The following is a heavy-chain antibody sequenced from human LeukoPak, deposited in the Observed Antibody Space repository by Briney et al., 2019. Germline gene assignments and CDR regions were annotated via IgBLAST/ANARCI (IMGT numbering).Heavy chain of an antibody. Sequence: ASVKVSCKASGYTFTGYYMHWVRQAPGQGLEWMGRINPNSGGTNYAQKFQGRVTMTRDTSISTAYMELSRLRSDDTAVYYCARVRVGSSGLDYWGQGTLVTASS. J-gene: IGHJ4*02. CDR1: GYTFTGYY. V-gene: IGHV1-2*06. D-gene: IGHD6-19*01. CDR2: INPNSGGT. CDR3: ARVRVGSSGLDY.